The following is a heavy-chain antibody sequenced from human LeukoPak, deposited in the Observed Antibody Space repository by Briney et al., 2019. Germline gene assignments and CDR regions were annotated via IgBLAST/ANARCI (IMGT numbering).Heavy chain of an antibody. CDR1: GFTSSSYA. D-gene: IGHD6-19*01. V-gene: IGHV3-23*01. CDR2: ISGSGGST. CDR3: AKFVKPGIAVAALGY. J-gene: IGHJ4*02. Sequence: GGSLRLSCAASGFTSSSYAMSWVRQAPGKGLEWVSGISGSGGSTYYADSVKGRFTISRDNSKNTLYLQMNSLRAEDTAVYYCAKFVKPGIAVAALGYWGQGTLVTVSS.